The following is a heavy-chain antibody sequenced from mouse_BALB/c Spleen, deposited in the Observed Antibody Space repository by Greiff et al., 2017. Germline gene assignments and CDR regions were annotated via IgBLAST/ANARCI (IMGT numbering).Heavy chain of an antibody. J-gene: IGHJ3*01. CDR2: ISSGGST. CDR1: GFTFSSYA. D-gene: IGHD2-1*01. V-gene: IGHV5-6-5*01. Sequence: DVQLVESGGGLVKPGGSLKLSCAASGFTFSSYAMSWVRQTPEKRLEWVAFISSGGSTYYPDSVKGRFTISRDNARNILYLQMSSLRSEDTAMYYCSRGVVNYLFAYWGQGTLVTVSA. CDR3: SRGVVNYLFAY.